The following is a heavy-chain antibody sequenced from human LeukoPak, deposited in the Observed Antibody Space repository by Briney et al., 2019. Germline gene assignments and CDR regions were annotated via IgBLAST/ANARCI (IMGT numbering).Heavy chain of an antibody. CDR2: MNPNSGNT. CDR3: ARVGVATLTIDY. D-gene: IGHD5-12*01. Sequence: ASVKVSCKASGYTFTSYDINWVRQATGQGLEWMGWMNPNSGNTGYAQKFQGRVTMTRNTSISTAYMELSSLRSEDTAVYYCARVGVATLTIDYWGQGTLVTVSP. J-gene: IGHJ4*02. CDR1: GYTFTSYD. V-gene: IGHV1-8*01.